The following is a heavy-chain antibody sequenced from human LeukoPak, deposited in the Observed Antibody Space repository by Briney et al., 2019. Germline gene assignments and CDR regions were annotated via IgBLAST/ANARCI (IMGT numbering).Heavy chain of an antibody. V-gene: IGHV3-23*01. J-gene: IGHJ4*02. CDR1: GFTFSSYA. Sequence: GGSLRLSCAASGFTFSSYAMSWVRQAPGKGLEWVSAISGSGGSTYYADSVKGRFTISRDNSKNTLYLQMNSLKTEDTAVYYCTTEQLERPDYWGQGTLVTVSS. CDR2: ISGSGGST. CDR3: TTEQLERPDY. D-gene: IGHD1-1*01.